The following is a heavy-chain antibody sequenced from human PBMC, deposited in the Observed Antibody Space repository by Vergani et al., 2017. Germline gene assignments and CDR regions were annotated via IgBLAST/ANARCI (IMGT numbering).Heavy chain of an antibody. CDR3: ASPRGELDYFDY. CDR2: INHSGST. V-gene: IGHV4-34*01. Sequence: QVQLQQWGAGLLKPSETLSLTCAVYGGSFSGYYWSWIRQPPGKGLEWVGEINHSGSTNYNPSLKSRVTISVDTSKNQFSLKLSSVTAADTAVYYCASPRGELDYFDYWGQGTLVTVSS. J-gene: IGHJ4*02. D-gene: IGHD3-10*01. CDR1: GGSFSGYY.